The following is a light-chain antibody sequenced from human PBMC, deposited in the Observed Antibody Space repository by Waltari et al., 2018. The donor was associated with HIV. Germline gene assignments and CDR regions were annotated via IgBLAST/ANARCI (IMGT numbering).Light chain of an antibody. Sequence: DIQMTQSPSSLSASVGDRVTITCRASQTVSTKLHWYQQRPVKAPKVLIYDVFNLQSGVPSRFSGSGSETEFTLTITSLQPDDFASYFCQQTYINPLTFGPGTKVDVK. CDR3: QQTYINPLT. V-gene: IGKV1-39*01. J-gene: IGKJ3*01. CDR1: QTVSTK. CDR2: DVF.